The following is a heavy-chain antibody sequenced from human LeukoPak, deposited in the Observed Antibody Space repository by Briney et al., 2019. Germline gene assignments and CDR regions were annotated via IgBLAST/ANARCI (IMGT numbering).Heavy chain of an antibody. CDR3: ARDRDSSGYYGYYFDY. D-gene: IGHD3-22*01. CDR1: GFTFSSYW. CDR2: IKEDGSDK. V-gene: IGHV3-7*04. Sequence: VGALRLSCVASGFTFSSYWMSWVRQAPGKGLEWVANIKEDGSDKYYVDSAKGRFTISRDNAKNSLYLQMNSLRAEDTAVYYCARDRDSSGYYGYYFDYLGRGTLVTVSS. J-gene: IGHJ4*02.